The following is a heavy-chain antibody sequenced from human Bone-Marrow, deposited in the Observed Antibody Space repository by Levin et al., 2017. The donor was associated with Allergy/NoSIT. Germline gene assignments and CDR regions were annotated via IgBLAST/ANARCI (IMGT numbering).Heavy chain of an antibody. D-gene: IGHD3-9*01. J-gene: IGHJ4*02. CDR1: GFTFSNVW. V-gene: IGHV3-15*01. Sequence: PGGSLRLSCAASGFTFSNVWMTWVRQAPGKGLEWVAAIKGKTDGGKAAYAAHVKGRLTISRDDSKNTLYLQMNSLENEDTAVYYCTTHSILTGSGRWYWGQGALVTVSS. CDR3: TTHSILTGSGRWY. CDR2: IKGKTDGGKA.